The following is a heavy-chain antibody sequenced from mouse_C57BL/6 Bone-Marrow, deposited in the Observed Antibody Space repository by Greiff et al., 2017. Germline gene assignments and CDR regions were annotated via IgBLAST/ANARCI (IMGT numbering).Heavy chain of an antibody. V-gene: IGHV5-6*01. Sequence: EVKLVESGGDLVKPGGSLKLSCAASGFTFSSYGMSWVRQTPDKRLEWVATISSGGSYTYYPDSVKGRFTISRDNAKNTLYLQMNSLKSEDTAMYYCAREGLRRAWFAYWGQGTLVTVSA. CDR3: AREGLRRAWFAY. J-gene: IGHJ3*01. CDR1: GFTFSSYG. CDR2: ISSGGSYT. D-gene: IGHD2-2*01.